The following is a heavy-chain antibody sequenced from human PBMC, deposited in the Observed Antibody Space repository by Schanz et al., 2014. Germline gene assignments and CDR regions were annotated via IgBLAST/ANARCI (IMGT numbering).Heavy chain of an antibody. V-gene: IGHV3-23*04. CDR1: GFTFSKYW. D-gene: IGHD6-13*01. CDR3: AREQIMAAAGLVDY. Sequence: EVQLVESGGGLVQPGGSLRLSCGGSGFTFSKYWMSWVRQAPGKGLEWVSTISASGGSTYYADSVEGRFTISRDNAKNSLYLQMNSLRAEDTAVYYCAREQIMAAAGLVDYWGHGTLVTVSS. J-gene: IGHJ4*01. CDR2: ISASGGST.